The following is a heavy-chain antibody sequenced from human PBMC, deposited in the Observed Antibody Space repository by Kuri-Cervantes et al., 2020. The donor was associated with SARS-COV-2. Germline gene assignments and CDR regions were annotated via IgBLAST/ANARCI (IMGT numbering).Heavy chain of an antibody. V-gene: IGHV3-15*01. D-gene: IGHD3-22*01. J-gene: IGHJ4*02. Sequence: GESLKISCAASGFTFSNAWMSWVRQAPGKGLEWVGRIKSKTDGGTTDYAAPVKGRFTISRDDSKNTLYLQMNSLKTEDTAVYYCTSTGYDSSGYYPDYWGQGTLVTVSS. CDR2: IKSKTDGGTT. CDR3: TSTGYDSSGYYPDY. CDR1: GFTFSNAW.